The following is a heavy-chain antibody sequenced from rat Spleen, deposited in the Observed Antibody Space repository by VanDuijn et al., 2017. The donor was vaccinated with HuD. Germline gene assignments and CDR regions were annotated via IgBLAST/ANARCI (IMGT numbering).Heavy chain of an antibody. V-gene: IGHV5-20*01. CDR1: GFTFSDYN. CDR2: ISYDGGTT. Sequence: EVQLVESGGGLVQPGRSLKLSCAASGFTFSDYNMAWVRQAPKKGLEWVASISYDGGTTYYRDSVKGRFTIFRDNAKSTQYLQMDSLRSEDTATYYCATESGDYWGQGVMVTVSS. D-gene: IGHD1-4*01. J-gene: IGHJ2*01. CDR3: ATESGDY.